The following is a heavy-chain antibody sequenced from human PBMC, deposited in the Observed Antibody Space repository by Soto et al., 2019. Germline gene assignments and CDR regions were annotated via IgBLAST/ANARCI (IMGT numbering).Heavy chain of an antibody. Sequence: QVQLVQSGAEVKKPGASVKVSCKASGYTFTSYGISWVRQAPGQGLEWMGWISAYNGNTNYAQKLQGRVTMTTDTTTSTAYMEMRSLRSDDTAVYYCARVGLQVGYCSGGSCPGSADIWGQGTMVTVSS. CDR1: GYTFTSYG. CDR3: ARVGLQVGYCSGGSCPGSADI. D-gene: IGHD2-15*01. V-gene: IGHV1-18*01. CDR2: ISAYNGNT. J-gene: IGHJ3*02.